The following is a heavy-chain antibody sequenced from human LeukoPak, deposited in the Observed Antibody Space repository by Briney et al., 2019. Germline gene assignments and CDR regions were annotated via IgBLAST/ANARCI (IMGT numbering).Heavy chain of an antibody. CDR2: IIPIFGTA. CDR3: ASYWKHQDY. CDR1: GYTFTSYA. D-gene: IGHD1-1*01. V-gene: IGHV1-69*13. J-gene: IGHJ4*02. Sequence: SVKVSCKASGYTFTSYAMHWVRQAPGQRLEWMGGIIPIFGTANYAQKFQGRVTITADESTSTAYMELSSLRSEDTAVYYCASYWKHQDYWGQGTLVTVSS.